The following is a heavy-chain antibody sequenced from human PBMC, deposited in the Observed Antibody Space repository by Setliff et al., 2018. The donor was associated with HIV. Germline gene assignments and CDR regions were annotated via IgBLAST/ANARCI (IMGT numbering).Heavy chain of an antibody. D-gene: IGHD1-1*01. Sequence: VASVKVSCKASGYTFTSYYMHWVRQAPGQGLEWMGIINPSGGGTTYARKFQGRVTVTRDTSTTTVYMELSGLRSEDTAVYYCARATEAGTIDYWGQGTRVTVSS. CDR1: GYTFTSYY. CDR2: INPSGGGT. V-gene: IGHV1-46*01. J-gene: IGHJ4*02. CDR3: ARATEAGTIDY.